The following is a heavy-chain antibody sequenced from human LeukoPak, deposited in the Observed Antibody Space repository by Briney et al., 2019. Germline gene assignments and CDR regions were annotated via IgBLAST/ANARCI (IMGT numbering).Heavy chain of an antibody. J-gene: IGHJ4*02. CDR2: ISGSGGST. Sequence: GGSLRLSCAASGFTFSSYDMSMSWVRQAPGKGLEWVSAISGSGGSTYYADSVKGRFTISRDNSKNTLYLQMNSLRAEDTAVYYCAKGLGSGSYPFDYWGQGTLVTVSS. D-gene: IGHD3-10*01. V-gene: IGHV3-23*01. CDR1: GFTFSSYD. CDR3: AKGLGSGSYPFDY.